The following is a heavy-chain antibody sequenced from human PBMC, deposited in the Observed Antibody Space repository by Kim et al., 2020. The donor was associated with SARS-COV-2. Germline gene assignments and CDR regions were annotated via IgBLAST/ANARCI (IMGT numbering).Heavy chain of an antibody. CDR2: INTTTGNP. CDR1: GYTFTSYA. D-gene: IGHD6-13*01. J-gene: IGHJ6*02. Sequence: ASVKVSCKASGYTFTSYAMNWVRQAPGQGLEWMGWINTTTGNPTYAQGFTGRFVFSLDTSVSTAYLQISSLKAEDTAVYYCARSGSSSWYVDYYYGMDVWGQGTTGTVSS. V-gene: IGHV7-4-1*02. CDR3: ARSGSSSWYVDYYYGMDV.